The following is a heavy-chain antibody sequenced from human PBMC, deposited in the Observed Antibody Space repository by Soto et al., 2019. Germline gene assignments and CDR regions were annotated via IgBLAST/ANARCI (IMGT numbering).Heavy chain of an antibody. Sequence: QLQLQESGPGLVKASETLSLTCTVSGGSITRNNHFWGWTRQSPGKGLEWIGSIQYGGTTNYNPSLKSRVIMSAETSKNQFSLMMNSVTAADTAVYYCARLGSSGWYQGSYFDYWGQGTLVTVSS. CDR1: GGSITRNNHF. J-gene: IGHJ4*02. CDR2: IQYGGTT. CDR3: ARLGSSGWYQGSYFDY. D-gene: IGHD6-19*01. V-gene: IGHV4-39*01.